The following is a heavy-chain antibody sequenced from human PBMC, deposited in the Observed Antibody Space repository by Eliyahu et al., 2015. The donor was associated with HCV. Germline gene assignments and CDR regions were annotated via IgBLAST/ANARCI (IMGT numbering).Heavy chain of an antibody. Sequence: QVQLQQWGAGLLKPSETLSLTCAVYGGSFSGYYWSWIRQPPGKGLEWIGEINHSGSTNYNPSLKSRVTISVDTSKNQFSLKLSSVTAADTAVYYCARSRVVPGKKYQLLRYYFDYWGQGTLVTVSS. J-gene: IGHJ4*02. CDR1: GGSFSGYY. D-gene: IGHD2-2*01. CDR3: ARSRVVPGKKYQLLRYYFDY. CDR2: INHSGST. V-gene: IGHV4-34*01.